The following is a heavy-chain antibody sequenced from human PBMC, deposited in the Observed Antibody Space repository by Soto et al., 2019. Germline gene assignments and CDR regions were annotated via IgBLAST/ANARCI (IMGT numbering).Heavy chain of an antibody. CDR3: AQPPYIRSWYYEFDY. J-gene: IGHJ4*02. Sequence: GGSLRLSCAASGFTFSSYEMNWVRQAPGEGLEWVSYISSSGSTIYYADSVKGRFTISRDNAKNSLYLQMNSLRAEDTAVYYCAQPPYIRSWYYEFDYWRQGTLVTVSS. V-gene: IGHV3-48*03. CDR1: GFTFSSYE. CDR2: ISSSGSTI. D-gene: IGHD6-13*01.